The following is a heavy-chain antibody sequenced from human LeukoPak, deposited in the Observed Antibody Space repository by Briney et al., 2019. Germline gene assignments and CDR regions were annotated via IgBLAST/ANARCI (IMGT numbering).Heavy chain of an antibody. D-gene: IGHD4-17*01. CDR2: ISSNGGGT. CDR1: GFTFSSYA. CDR3: ARVSDYGDYGDIDY. V-gene: IGHV3-64*01. J-gene: IGHJ4*02. Sequence: PGGSLRLSCAASGFTFSSYAMHWVRQAPGKGLEYVSTISSNGGGTYYANSVKGRFTISRDNSKNTLYLQMGSLRAEDMAVDYCARVSDYGDYGDIDYWGQGTPVTVSS.